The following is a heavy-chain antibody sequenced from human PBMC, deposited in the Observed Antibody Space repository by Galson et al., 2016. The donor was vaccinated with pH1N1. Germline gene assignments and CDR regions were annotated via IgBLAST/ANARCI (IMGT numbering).Heavy chain of an antibody. CDR2: INPRDSYT. CDR3: ATGPSPDY. Sequence: QSGAEVKEPGESLTISCKGSASSFTSYWISWVRQMPGKGLEWMGRINPRDSYTDYSPSFQGHVTIPTDESISTAYLKWSTLKASDTATYYCATGPSPDYWGQGTLVIVSS. V-gene: IGHV5-10-1*01. J-gene: IGHJ4*02. CDR1: ASSFTSYW.